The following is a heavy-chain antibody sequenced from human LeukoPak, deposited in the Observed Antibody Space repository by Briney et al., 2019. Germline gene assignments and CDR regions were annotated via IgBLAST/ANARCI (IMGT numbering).Heavy chain of an antibody. Sequence: PGGSLRLSCAASGFTFGSYSMNWVRKVPGKGLQWVSSISSTSRYIYHLDSVKGRFTVSRDNSQNTLSLQMNSLRPEDTAVYYCAKDRGDGYNWENYSGFDSWGQGTLVTVSS. CDR2: ISSTSRYI. CDR1: GFTFGSYS. CDR3: AKDRGDGYNWENYSGFDS. V-gene: IGHV3-21*01. D-gene: IGHD5-24*01. J-gene: IGHJ4*02.